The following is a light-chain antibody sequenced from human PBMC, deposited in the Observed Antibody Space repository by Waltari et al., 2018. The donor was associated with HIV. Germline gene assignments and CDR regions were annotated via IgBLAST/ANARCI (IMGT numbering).Light chain of an antibody. CDR3: LQDYNYPLT. J-gene: IGKJ1*01. CDR2: TAS. CDR1: QGIRTD. V-gene: IGKV1-6*01. Sequence: VGDRVTISCRASQGIRTDLGWYQQKPGKAPKLLIYTASSLQSGVPSRFSGSGSGTDFTLTISSLEPEDFATYYCLQDYNYPLTFGQGTKVEIK.